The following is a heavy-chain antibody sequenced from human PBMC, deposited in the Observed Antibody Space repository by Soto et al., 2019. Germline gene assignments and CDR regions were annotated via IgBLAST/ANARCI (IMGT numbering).Heavy chain of an antibody. CDR1: GFTFSSYD. CDR3: ARGAYYGMDV. Sequence: EVQLVESGGGLVQPGGSLRLSCTASGFTFSSYDMHWVRQATGKGLEWVSAIGTAGDTYYPGSVKGRFTISRENAKKSLYLQINSLGAGDTAVYYCARGAYYGMDVWGQGTTVTVSS. V-gene: IGHV3-13*01. CDR2: IGTAGDT. J-gene: IGHJ6*02.